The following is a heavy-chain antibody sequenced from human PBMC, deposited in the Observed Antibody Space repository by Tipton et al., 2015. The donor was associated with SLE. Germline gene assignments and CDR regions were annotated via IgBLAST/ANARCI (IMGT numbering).Heavy chain of an antibody. CDR2: IYYSGST. D-gene: IGHD6-13*01. V-gene: IGHV4-61*05. CDR1: GGSISSSSYY. Sequence: LRLSCTVSGGSISSSSYYWSWIRQPPGKGLEWIGYIYYSGSTNYNPSLKSRVTISVDTSKNQFSLKLSSVTAADTAVYYCARGGGSSSWYYYYYGMDVWGQGTTVTVSS. CDR3: ARGGGSSSWYYYYYGMDV. J-gene: IGHJ6*02.